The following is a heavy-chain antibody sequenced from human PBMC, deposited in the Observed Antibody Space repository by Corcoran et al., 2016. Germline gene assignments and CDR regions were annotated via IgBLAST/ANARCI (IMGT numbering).Heavy chain of an antibody. CDR2: IDPSDSYT. J-gene: IGHJ6*02. D-gene: IGHD6-19*01. CDR3: ARRSGYYDYCGMDV. V-gene: IGHV5-10-1*03. CDR1: GYSFTSYW. Sequence: EVQLVQSGAEVKKPGESLRISCKGSGYSFTSYWISWVRQMPGKGLEWMGRIDPSDSYTNYSPSFQGHVTISADKSISTAYLQWGSLKASDTASDYCARRSGYYDYCGMDVWGQGTTVTVAS.